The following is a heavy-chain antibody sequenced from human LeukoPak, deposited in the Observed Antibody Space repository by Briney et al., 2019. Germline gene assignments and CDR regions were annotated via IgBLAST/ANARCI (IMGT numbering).Heavy chain of an antibody. CDR3: ARGGYFYDSSGYYEGYYYYYGMDV. J-gene: IGHJ6*02. D-gene: IGHD3-22*01. Sequence: EASVKVSCKASGYTFSGYYIFWVRRAPGQGLEWMGWINPNSGGTNYAPEFQGRLTMTRDTSITTAYMELSTLRSDDTAVYYCARGGYFYDSSGYYEGYYYYYGMDVWGQGTTVTVSS. CDR2: INPNSGGT. V-gene: IGHV1-2*02. CDR1: GYTFSGYY.